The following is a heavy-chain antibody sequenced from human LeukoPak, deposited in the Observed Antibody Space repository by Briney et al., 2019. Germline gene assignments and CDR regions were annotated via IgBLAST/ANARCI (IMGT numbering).Heavy chain of an antibody. J-gene: IGHJ4*02. V-gene: IGHV3-20*04. CDR1: GFTFDDYG. Sequence: GGSLRLSCAASGFTFDDYGMSWVRQAPGKGLEWVSGINWNGGSTGYADSVKGRFTISRDNAKNSLYLQMNSLRAEDTAVYYCAREYYYDSSGYYVLYYFDYWGQGTLVTVSS. CDR3: AREYYYDSSGYYVLYYFDY. CDR2: INWNGGST. D-gene: IGHD3-22*01.